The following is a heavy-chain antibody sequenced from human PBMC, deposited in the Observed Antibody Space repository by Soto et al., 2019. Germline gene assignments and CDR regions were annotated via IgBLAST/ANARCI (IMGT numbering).Heavy chain of an antibody. CDR2: ISGSGGST. J-gene: IGHJ4*02. Sequence: XESLGLSCAASGFTFSRYAVSWVRQAPGKGLEWVSAISGSGGSTYYADSVKGRFTISGDNSKHTLYLQMNSLRAEDTAVYYCAKDFDWSRADYWGQGTLVTVSS. CDR1: GFTFSRYA. CDR3: AKDFDWSRADY. D-gene: IGHD3-9*01. V-gene: IGHV3-23*01.